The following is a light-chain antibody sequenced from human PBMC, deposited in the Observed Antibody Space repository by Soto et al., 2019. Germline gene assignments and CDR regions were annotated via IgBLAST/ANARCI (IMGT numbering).Light chain of an antibody. J-gene: IGKJ5*01. V-gene: IGKV1-5*01. Sequence: DIQMTPFPSPLSAPVGGRVTITCRACQPIRSWFAWYQQTPGNAPKLLIYDASSLEGGVPSRFSGSGSGTEFTLTISSLQPDDFATYYCQQYNSYSITFGKGTRLEIK. CDR1: QPIRSW. CDR2: DAS. CDR3: QQYNSYSIT.